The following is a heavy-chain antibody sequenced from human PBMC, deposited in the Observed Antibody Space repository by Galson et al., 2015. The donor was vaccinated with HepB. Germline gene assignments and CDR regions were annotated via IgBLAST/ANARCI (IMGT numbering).Heavy chain of an antibody. J-gene: IGHJ5*02. CDR3: ARELYGIVGAMWFDP. CDR2: IYYSGST. V-gene: IGHV4-61*01. CDR1: SVSSGSYY. Sequence: SVSSGSYYWSWIRQPPGKGLEWIGYIYYSGSTNYNPSLKSRVTISVDTSKNQISLKLSSVTAADTAVYYCARELYGIVGAMWFDPWGQGTLVTVSS. D-gene: IGHD1-26*01.